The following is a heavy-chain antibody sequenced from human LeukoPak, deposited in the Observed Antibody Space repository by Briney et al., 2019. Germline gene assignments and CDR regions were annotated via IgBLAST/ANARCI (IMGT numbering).Heavy chain of an antibody. D-gene: IGHD1-26*01. Sequence: GGSLRLSCAASGFTFSSYAMSWVRQAPGKGLEWVSAISGSGGSTYYADSVKGRFTISRDNSKNTLYLQMNSLRAEDTAVYYGANEWEPGSPWYGMGVWGQGTTVTVSS. J-gene: IGHJ6*02. CDR2: ISGSGGST. CDR1: GFTFSSYA. V-gene: IGHV3-23*01. CDR3: ANEWEPGSPWYGMGV.